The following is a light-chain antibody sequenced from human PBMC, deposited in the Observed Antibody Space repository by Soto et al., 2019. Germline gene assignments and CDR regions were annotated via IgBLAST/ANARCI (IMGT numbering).Light chain of an antibody. CDR2: AAS. CDR3: QQYNNWPLF. V-gene: IGKV3-15*01. CDR1: QSVSSN. Sequence: EIVMTQSPATLSVSPGERATLSCRASQSVSSNLAWYQQKPGQAPRLLIYAASARAAGIPARFSGSGSGTEFTLTISSLQSEDFAVYYCQQYNNWPLFFGVGTKVDIK. J-gene: IGKJ4*01.